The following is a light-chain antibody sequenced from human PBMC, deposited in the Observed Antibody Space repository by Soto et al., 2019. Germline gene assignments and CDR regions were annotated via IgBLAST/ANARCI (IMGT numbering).Light chain of an antibody. CDR1: QSISSW. CDR3: HQYNSYWWT. Sequence: DIQMTQSPSTLSASVGDRVTITCRASQSISSWLAWYQQKPGKAPKLLIHKASSLESGVPSRFSGSGSGTEFTLTISSLQPDDFATYYCHQYNSYWWTFGQGTKVEIK. CDR2: KAS. V-gene: IGKV1-5*03. J-gene: IGKJ1*01.